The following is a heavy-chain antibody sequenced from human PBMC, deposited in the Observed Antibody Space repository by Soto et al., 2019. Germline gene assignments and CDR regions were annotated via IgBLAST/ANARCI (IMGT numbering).Heavy chain of an antibody. CDR3: AREMGTWLLNSVLDP. J-gene: IGHJ5*02. CDR1: GASIWSYD. D-gene: IGHD3-9*01. CDR2: FQHSGST. V-gene: IGHV4-59*01. Sequence: QVQLQESGPGLVKASETLSLTCTVSGASIWSYDWGWIRQAPGEGLEWIGFFQHSGSTKYNPSLKSRVTISIDTSQNQFSLKLRSVTAADTAIYYCAREMGTWLLNSVLDPWGQGTQVTVSS.